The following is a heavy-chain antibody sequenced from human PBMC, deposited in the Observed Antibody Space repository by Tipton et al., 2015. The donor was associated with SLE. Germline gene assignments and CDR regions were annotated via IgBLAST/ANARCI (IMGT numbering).Heavy chain of an antibody. V-gene: IGHV4-39*01. CDR2: IYYSGST. Sequence: TLSLTCTVSGGSISSSSYYWGWIRQPPGKGLEWIGSIYYSGSTYYNPSFKSRVTISVDTSKNQFSLKLSSVTAADTAVYYCAGPSSGSYWIYYFDYWRQGTLVTVSS. CDR3: AGPSSGSYWIYYFDY. CDR1: GGSISSSSYY. D-gene: IGHD3-10*01. J-gene: IGHJ4*02.